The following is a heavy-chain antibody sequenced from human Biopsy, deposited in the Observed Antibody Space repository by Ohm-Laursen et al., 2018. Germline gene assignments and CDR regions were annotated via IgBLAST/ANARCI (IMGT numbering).Heavy chain of an antibody. CDR2: IFYRGST. V-gene: IGHV4-39*01. Sequence: SDTLSLTCPVSGGAISNNNDYWGWIRQPPGKGLEWIGSIFYRGSTHYKPSLKSRVNISVDTSKNKFSLKLNSVTAADTAVYYCARDYDTSGYYYVSWGQGTLVTVSS. CDR3: ARDYDTSGYYYVS. CDR1: GGAISNNNDY. D-gene: IGHD3-22*01. J-gene: IGHJ5*02.